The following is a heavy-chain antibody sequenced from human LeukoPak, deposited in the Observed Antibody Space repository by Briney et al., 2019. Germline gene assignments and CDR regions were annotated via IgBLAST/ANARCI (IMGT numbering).Heavy chain of an antibody. V-gene: IGHV3-64*01. D-gene: IGHD6-13*01. CDR3: ARGQIEFSSSWYFSFYYYGMDV. J-gene: IGHJ6*02. CDR2: ISSNGGST. CDR1: GFTFSSYA. Sequence: GGSLRLSCAASGFTFSSYAMHWVRQAPGKGLEYVSAISSNGGSTYYANSVEGRFTISRDNSKNTLYLQMGSLRAEDMAVYYCARGQIEFSSSWYFSFYYYGMDVWGQGTTVTVSS.